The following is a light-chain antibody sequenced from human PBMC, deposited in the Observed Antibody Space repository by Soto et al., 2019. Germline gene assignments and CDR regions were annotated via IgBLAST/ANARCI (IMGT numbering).Light chain of an antibody. CDR1: QSISSY. CDR2: AAS. Sequence: IRMTQSPSSLSASVGDRVTITCRASQSISSYLNWYQQKPGKAPKLLIYAASSLQSGVPSRFSGSGSGTDFTLTISSLQPEDFATYYCQQSYSTPSTFGQGTKVDIK. J-gene: IGKJ1*01. V-gene: IGKV1-39*01. CDR3: QQSYSTPST.